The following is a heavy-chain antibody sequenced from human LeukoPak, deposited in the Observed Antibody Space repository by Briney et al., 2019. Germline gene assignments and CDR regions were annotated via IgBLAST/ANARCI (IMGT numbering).Heavy chain of an antibody. Sequence: AASVKVSCKASGGTFSSYAINWVRQAPGQGLEWMGVIIPIFGTTNYAQKFQGRVTITADESTSTAYMELSSLRSEDTAVYYCARGGYSGSYIDYWGQGTLVTVSS. J-gene: IGHJ4*02. CDR2: IIPIFGTT. D-gene: IGHD5-12*01. CDR1: GGTFSSYA. V-gene: IGHV1-69*13. CDR3: ARGGYSGSYIDY.